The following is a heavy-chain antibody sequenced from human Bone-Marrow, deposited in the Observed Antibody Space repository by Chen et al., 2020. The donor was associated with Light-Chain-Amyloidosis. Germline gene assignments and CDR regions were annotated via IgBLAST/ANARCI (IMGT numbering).Heavy chain of an antibody. CDR3: ARELAGITIFGVVTAPDY. V-gene: IGHV1-24*01. CDR2: FNPEEGEI. D-gene: IGHD3-3*01. Sequence: QVQVVQSGAEVRKPGASVKVSCKVSGYTLSDVSMHWVRQAPGKGLEWMGGFNPEEGEIIYAQKFQGRVALTEDTSTDTAYMEMTSLRSDDTAMYYCARELAGITIFGVVTAPDYWGQGTLVTCLL. CDR1: GYTLSDVS. J-gene: IGHJ4*02.